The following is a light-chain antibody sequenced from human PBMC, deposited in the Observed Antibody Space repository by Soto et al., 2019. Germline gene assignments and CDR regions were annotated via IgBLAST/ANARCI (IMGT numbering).Light chain of an antibody. J-gene: IGKJ1*01. CDR3: QQCATSPLT. CDR1: QSVSNNY. V-gene: IGKV3-20*01. Sequence: EIVLTQSPGTLSLSPGERATLSCRASQSVSNNYVAWYQQKCGQAPRLLIDDASRRATGIPDRFSGSGSGTDFTLTISRLELEDFAVYYCQQCATSPLTFGQGTRVDIK. CDR2: DAS.